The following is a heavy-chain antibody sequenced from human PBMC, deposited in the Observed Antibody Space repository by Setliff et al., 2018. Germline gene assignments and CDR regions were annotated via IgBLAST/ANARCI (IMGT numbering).Heavy chain of an antibody. V-gene: IGHV4-59*01. Sequence: SETLSLTCTVSGGPFSGASIWSWIRQPPGKGLEFIGYVYHSGTAKYDPSLESRAIMSVDASKNEISLKLKSVTAADTAVYYCAKGGTYRYFDFWGQGALGTVSS. CDR1: GGPFSGAS. CDR3: AKGGTYRYFDF. CDR2: VYHSGTA. J-gene: IGHJ4*02. D-gene: IGHD1-1*01.